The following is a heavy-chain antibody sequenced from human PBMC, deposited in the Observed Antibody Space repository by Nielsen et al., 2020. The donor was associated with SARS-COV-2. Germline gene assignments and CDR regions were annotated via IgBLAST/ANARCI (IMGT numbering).Heavy chain of an antibody. Sequence: GESLKISCAASGFSFNTHAMDWVRQDPGKGLEWVSGISGRGHKSFYADSVKGRFTISRDNSKNTVYLQMHSLRAEDTALYYCAKENFESTDYGEDAFDIWGQGTLVTVSS. J-gene: IGHJ3*02. CDR2: ISGRGHKS. V-gene: IGHV3-23*01. CDR3: AKENFESTDYGEDAFDI. CDR1: GFSFNTHA. D-gene: IGHD4/OR15-4a*01.